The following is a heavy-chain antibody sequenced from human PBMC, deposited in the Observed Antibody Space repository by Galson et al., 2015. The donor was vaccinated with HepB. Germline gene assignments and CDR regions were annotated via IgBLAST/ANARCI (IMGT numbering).Heavy chain of an antibody. V-gene: IGHV5-51*01. J-gene: IGHJ6*03. CDR3: ARHQDIVVVPAATQRTYYYYYMDV. Sequence: QSGAEVKKPGESLKISCKGSGYSFTSYWIGWVRQMPGKGLEWMGIIYPGDSDTRYSPSFQGQVTISADKSISTAYLQWSSLKASDTAMYYCARHQDIVVVPAATQRTYYYYYMDVWGKGTTVTVSS. D-gene: IGHD2-2*01. CDR2: IYPGDSDT. CDR1: GYSFTSYW.